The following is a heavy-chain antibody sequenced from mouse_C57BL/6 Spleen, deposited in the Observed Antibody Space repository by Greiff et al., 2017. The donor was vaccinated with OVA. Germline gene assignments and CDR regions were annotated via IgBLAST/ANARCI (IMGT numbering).Heavy chain of an antibody. V-gene: IGHV1-5*01. CDR3: TRRSNYPGDY. D-gene: IGHD2-5*01. Sequence: VQLKESGTVLARPGASVKMSCKTSGYTFTSYWMHWVKQRPGQGLEWIGAIYPGNSDTSYNQKFKGKATLTAVTAASTAYMELSSLTNADSAVYYCTRRSNYPGDYWGQGTTLTVSS. CDR2: IYPGNSDT. J-gene: IGHJ2*01. CDR1: GYTFTSYW.